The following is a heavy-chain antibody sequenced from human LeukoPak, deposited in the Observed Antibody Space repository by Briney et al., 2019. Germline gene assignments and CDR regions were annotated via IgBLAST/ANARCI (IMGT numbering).Heavy chain of an antibody. J-gene: IGHJ6*02. CDR3: ARGNSSSWFGYYYYYGMDV. V-gene: IGHV3-7*04. Sequence: GGSLRLSCAASGFTFTGYWMSWVRQAPGKGVEWVANIKQDGSEKYYVDSVKGRFTISRDNAKNSLYLQMNSLRAEDTAVYYCARGNSSSWFGYYYYYGMDVWGQGTTVTVSS. D-gene: IGHD6-13*01. CDR2: IKQDGSEK. CDR1: GFTFTGYW.